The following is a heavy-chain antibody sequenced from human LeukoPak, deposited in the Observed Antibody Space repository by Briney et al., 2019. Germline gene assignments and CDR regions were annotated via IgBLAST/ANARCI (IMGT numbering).Heavy chain of an antibody. D-gene: IGHD3-22*01. CDR1: GYSISSGYY. Sequence: PSETLSLTCTVSGYSISSGYYWGWIRQPPGKGLEWIGSIYYSGSTYYNPSLKSRVTISVDTSKNQFSLKLSSVTAADTAVYYCARHSAITMIVVDTASGYYFDYWGQGTLVTVSS. CDR2: IYYSGST. V-gene: IGHV4-38-2*02. CDR3: ARHSAITMIVVDTASGYYFDY. J-gene: IGHJ4*02.